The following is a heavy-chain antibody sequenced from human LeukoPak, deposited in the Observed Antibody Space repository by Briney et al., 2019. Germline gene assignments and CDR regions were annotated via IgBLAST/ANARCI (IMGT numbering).Heavy chain of an antibody. D-gene: IGHD2-21*01. CDR3: ARPAGGERSFDY. CDR1: GGTFSSYA. CDR2: IIPILGIA. Sequence: GASVKVSCKASGGTFSSYAISWVRQAPGQGLEWMGRIIPILGIANYAQKFQGRVTITADKSTSTAYMELSSLRSEDTAVYYCARPAGGERSFDYWGQGTLVTVSS. J-gene: IGHJ4*02. V-gene: IGHV1-69*04.